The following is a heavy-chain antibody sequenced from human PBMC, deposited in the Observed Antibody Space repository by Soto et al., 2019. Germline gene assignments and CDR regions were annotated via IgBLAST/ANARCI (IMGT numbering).Heavy chain of an antibody. D-gene: IGHD1-26*01. V-gene: IGHV4-34*01. CDR1: GGSFSGYY. J-gene: IGHJ3*02. CDR2: INHSGST. Sequence: KPSETLSLTCAVYGGSFSGYYWSWIRQPPGKGLEWIGEINHSGSTNYDPSLKSRVTISVDTSKNQFSLKLSSVTAADTAVYYCARDFLVGGSDSTPHAFDIWGQGTMVTVSS. CDR3: ARDFLVGGSDSTPHAFDI.